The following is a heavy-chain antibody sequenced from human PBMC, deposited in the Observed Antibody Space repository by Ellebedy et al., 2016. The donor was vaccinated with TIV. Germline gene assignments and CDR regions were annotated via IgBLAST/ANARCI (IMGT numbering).Heavy chain of an antibody. V-gene: IGHV1-69*13. J-gene: IGHJ6*02. D-gene: IGHD3-10*01. Sequence: ASVKVSCKASGYTFTSYGISWVRQAPGQGLEWMGGIIPNFGTANNAQKFQGRVTITADESTSTVYMELSSLRSEDTAVYYCATDRGVINYYYGMDVWGQGTTVTVSS. CDR2: IIPNFGTA. CDR3: ATDRGVINYYYGMDV. CDR1: GYTFTSYG.